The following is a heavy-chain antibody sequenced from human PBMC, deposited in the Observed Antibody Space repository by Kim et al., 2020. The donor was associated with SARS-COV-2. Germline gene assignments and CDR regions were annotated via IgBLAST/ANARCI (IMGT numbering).Heavy chain of an antibody. J-gene: IGHJ4*02. Sequence: ASVKVSCKTSGYTFTNYAMNWVRQAPGQGLEWMGWINTDTGNPTYAQGFTGRFVFSLDTSGSTAYLQISSLKAEDTAVYYCASGIIWYRYDYWGQGTLVTVSS. CDR2: INTDTGNP. D-gene: IGHD6-13*01. V-gene: IGHV7-4-1*02. CDR3: ASGIIWYRYDY. CDR1: GYTFTNYA.